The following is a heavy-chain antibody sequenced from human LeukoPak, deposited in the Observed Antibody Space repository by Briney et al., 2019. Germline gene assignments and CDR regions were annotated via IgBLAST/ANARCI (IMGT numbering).Heavy chain of an antibody. D-gene: IGHD3-22*01. CDR3: ARETSSEIIGGMDV. Sequence: GGSLRLSCAASGFIFSNSGMHWVRQAPGKGLEWVAFIQTDGNPKYYADSVRGRFTISRDNFKRTCYLQMDSLRVEDTAVYYCARETSSEIIGGMDVRGQGTTVTVTS. CDR1: GFIFSNSG. CDR2: IQTDGNPK. J-gene: IGHJ6*02. V-gene: IGHV3-30*02.